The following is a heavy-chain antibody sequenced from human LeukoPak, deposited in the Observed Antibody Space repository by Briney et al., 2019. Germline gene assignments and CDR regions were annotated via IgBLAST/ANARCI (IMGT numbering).Heavy chain of an antibody. J-gene: IGHJ6*02. D-gene: IGHD6-6*01. CDR3: ARGAARPLVYYYYGMDV. CDR1: GFTFSNYA. Sequence: GGSLRLFCAASGFTFSNYAIHWVRQAPGKGLEWVAVVSYDGSNKHYTDSVKGRFTISRDNSKNTLYLQMNSLRAEDTAVYYCARGAARPLVYYYYGMDVWGQGTTVTVSS. V-gene: IGHV3-30-3*01. CDR2: VSYDGSNK.